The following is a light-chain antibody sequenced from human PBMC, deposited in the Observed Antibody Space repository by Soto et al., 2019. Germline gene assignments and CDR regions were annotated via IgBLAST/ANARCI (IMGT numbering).Light chain of an antibody. V-gene: IGKV3-20*01. CDR1: QSVTSSY. J-gene: IGKJ4*01. Sequence: EIVLTQSPGTLSLSPGERATLSCRASQSVTSSYLAWYQQKSGQAPRLLIHGASTRATGIPDRFSASGSGTAFTLTISRLEPEDFAVYYCQQYSTSPFNFGGGTKVEIK. CDR2: GAS. CDR3: QQYSTSPFN.